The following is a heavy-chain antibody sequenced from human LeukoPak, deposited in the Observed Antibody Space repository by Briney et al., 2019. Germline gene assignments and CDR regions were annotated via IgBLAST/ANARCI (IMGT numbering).Heavy chain of an antibody. CDR2: IYYSGST. J-gene: IGHJ4*02. V-gene: IGHV4-39*01. D-gene: IGHD4-17*01. Sequence: PSETLSLTCTVSGGSISSSSYYWGWIRQPPGKGLEWIGSIYYSGSTYYNPSLKSRVTISVDTSKNQFSLKLSSVTAADTAVYYCARIVGPGTTVTNWGQGTLVTVSS. CDR1: GGSISSSSYY. CDR3: ARIVGPGTTVTN.